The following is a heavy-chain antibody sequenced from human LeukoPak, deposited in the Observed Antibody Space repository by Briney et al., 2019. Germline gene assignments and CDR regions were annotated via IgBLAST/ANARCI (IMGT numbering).Heavy chain of an antibody. J-gene: IGHJ4*02. Sequence: ASVKVSCKASGYKFGSYYISWERQGPGQGLEWMGWISGYSGSAIYAQKFQGRITMTVDTSTTTVYMEVKSLRSDDTAAYYCARTHDFWSGTKGDYFDPWGQGTLVTVSS. D-gene: IGHD3-3*01. CDR1: GYKFGSYY. CDR3: ARTHDFWSGTKGDYFDP. CDR2: ISGYSGSA. V-gene: IGHV1-18*01.